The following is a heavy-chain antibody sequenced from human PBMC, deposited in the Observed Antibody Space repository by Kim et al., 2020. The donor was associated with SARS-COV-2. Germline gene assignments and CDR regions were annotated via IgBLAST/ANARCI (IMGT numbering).Heavy chain of an antibody. J-gene: IGHJ6*02. CDR1: GGSISSSSYY. V-gene: IGHV4-39*07. Sequence: SETLSLTCTVSGGSISSSSYYWGWIRQPPGKGLEWIGSIYYSGSTYYNPSLKSRVTISVDTSKNQFSLKLSSVTAADTAVYYCARDSLNEDYYGSGFYGMDVWGQGTTVTVSS. D-gene: IGHD3-10*01. CDR3: ARDSLNEDYYGSGFYGMDV. CDR2: IYYSGST.